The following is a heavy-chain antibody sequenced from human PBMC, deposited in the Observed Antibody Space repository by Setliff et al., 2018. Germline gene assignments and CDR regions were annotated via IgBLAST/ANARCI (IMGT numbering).Heavy chain of an antibody. CDR2: INPDGSEK. CDR3: ACVDWGEKFFNVDA. D-gene: IGHD7-27*01. J-gene: IGHJ6*04. Sequence: ETLSLTCAVYGDSFSDYYWSWVRQAPGKGLEWLASINPDGSEKYYVDSVKGRVTISRDNDKKTLYLQMNSLSGEDTGVYFCACVDWGEKFFNVDAWGKGTTVTVSS. V-gene: IGHV3-7*01. CDR1: GDSFSDYY.